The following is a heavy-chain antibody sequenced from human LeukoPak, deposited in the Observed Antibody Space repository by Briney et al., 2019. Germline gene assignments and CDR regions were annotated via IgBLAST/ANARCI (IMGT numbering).Heavy chain of an antibody. D-gene: IGHD3-22*01. CDR3: ARRDSSGYYSADDY. CDR1: GFPFSSYA. V-gene: IGHV3-23*01. J-gene: IGHJ4*02. CDR2: ISGSGGST. Sequence: GGSLRLSCAASGFPFSSYAMSWVRQAPGKGLEWVSAISGSGGSTYYADSVKGRFTISRDNSKNTLYLQMNSLRAEDTAVYYCARRDSSGYYSADDYWGQGTLVTVSS.